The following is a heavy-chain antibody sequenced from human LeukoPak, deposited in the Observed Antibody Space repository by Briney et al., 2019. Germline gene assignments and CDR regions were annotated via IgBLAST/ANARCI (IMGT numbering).Heavy chain of an antibody. D-gene: IGHD1-26*01. Sequence: SETLSLTCTVSGGSISSYYWSWIRQPPGKGLEWIGYINYSGSTNYNPSLKSRLTISVDTSKNQFSLKLSSVTAADTAVYYCARVGAVGFPLDYWGQGTLVTVS. CDR3: ARVGAVGFPLDY. CDR2: INYSGST. J-gene: IGHJ4*02. CDR1: GGSISSYY. V-gene: IGHV4-59*01.